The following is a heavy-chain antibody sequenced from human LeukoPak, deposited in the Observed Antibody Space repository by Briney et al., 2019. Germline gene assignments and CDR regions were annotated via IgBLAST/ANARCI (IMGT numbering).Heavy chain of an antibody. CDR2: ISGSGGST. CDR1: GFTFSSYA. Sequence: GGSLRLSCAASGFTFSSYAMSWVRQAPGKGLEWVSAISGSGGSTYYADSVKGRFTISRDNSKNTLYLQMNSLRAEDTAVYYCAKGTTPAAYSRPPYYFDYWGQGTLVTVSS. J-gene: IGHJ4*02. V-gene: IGHV3-23*01. D-gene: IGHD6-13*01. CDR3: AKGTTPAAYSRPPYYFDY.